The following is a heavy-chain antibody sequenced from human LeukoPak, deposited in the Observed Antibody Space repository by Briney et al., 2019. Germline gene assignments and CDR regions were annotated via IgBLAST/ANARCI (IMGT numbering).Heavy chain of an antibody. J-gene: IGHJ4*02. CDR2: INPSGGST. V-gene: IGHV1-46*03. CDR1: GYTFTSYY. CDR3: ARDSVKYYYESRGYSKPPYYFDY. D-gene: IGHD3-22*01. Sequence: ASVKVSCKASGYTFTSYYMNWVRQAPGQGLEWMGIINPSGGSTSYAQKFQGRVTMTRDKSTSTVYMELSSLRSEDTAVYYCARDSVKYYYESRGYSKPPYYFDYWGQGTLVTV.